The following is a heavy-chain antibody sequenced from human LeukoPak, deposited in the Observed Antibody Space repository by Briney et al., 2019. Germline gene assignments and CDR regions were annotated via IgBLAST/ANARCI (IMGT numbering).Heavy chain of an antibody. CDR3: AREGYSRGYYSYYYMDV. Sequence: GGSLRLSCAASGFTFSSYSMNWVRQAPGKGLEWVSSISSSSYIYYADSVKGRFTIPRDNAKNSLYLQMNSLRAEDTAVYYCAREGYSRGYYSYYYMDVWGKGTTVTVSS. J-gene: IGHJ6*03. D-gene: IGHD6-13*01. CDR2: ISSSSYI. CDR1: GFTFSSYS. V-gene: IGHV3-21*01.